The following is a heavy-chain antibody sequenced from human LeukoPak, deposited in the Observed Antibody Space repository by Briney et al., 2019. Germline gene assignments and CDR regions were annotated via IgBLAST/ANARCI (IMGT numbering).Heavy chain of an antibody. J-gene: IGHJ4*02. CDR2: IKQDGSEK. Sequence: GGSLRLSCAASGFTFSSYWMSWVRQAPGKGLEWVANIKQDGSEKNYVDSVKGRFTISRDHAKNSLYLQMNSLKTEDTAVYYCTRDSSGWYWGQGTLVTVSS. CDR3: TRDSSGWY. V-gene: IGHV3-7*03. D-gene: IGHD6-19*01. CDR1: GFTFSSYW.